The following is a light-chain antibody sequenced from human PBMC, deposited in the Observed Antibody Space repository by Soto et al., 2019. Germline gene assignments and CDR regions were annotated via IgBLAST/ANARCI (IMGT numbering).Light chain of an antibody. V-gene: IGLV7-43*01. Sequence: QAVVTQEPSLTVSPGGTATLTCASSTGAVTSGHYANWLQQKPGQAPRALIYSTDTKHSWTPARFAGALLGGKAALTLSGVRPEAEADYYGLLYYGGAVIFGGGTKLAVL. CDR3: LLYYGGAVI. CDR2: STD. CDR1: TGAVTSGHY. J-gene: IGLJ2*01.